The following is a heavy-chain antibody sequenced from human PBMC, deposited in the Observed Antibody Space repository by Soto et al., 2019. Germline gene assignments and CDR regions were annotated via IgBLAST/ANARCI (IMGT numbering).Heavy chain of an antibody. CDR2: ISYDGSNK. CDR3: ARDLRTDIGYCSGGSCYSRYYGMDV. V-gene: IGHV3-30-3*01. CDR1: GFTFSSYA. Sequence: ESGGGVVQPGRSLRLSCAASGFTFSSYAMHWVRQAPGKGLEWVAVISYDGSNKYYADSVKGRFTISRDNSKNTLYLQMNSLRAEDTAVYYCARDLRTDIGYCSGGSCYSRYYGMDVW. J-gene: IGHJ6*01. D-gene: IGHD2-15*01.